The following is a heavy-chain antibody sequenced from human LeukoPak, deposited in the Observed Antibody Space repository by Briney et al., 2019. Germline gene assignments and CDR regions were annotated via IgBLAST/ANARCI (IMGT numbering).Heavy chain of an antibody. CDR2: INPSGGST. CDR3: AREYPPGIAAAGNLYYYYYMDV. V-gene: IGHV1-46*01. D-gene: IGHD6-13*01. Sequence: GASVKVSCKASGYTFTSYYMHWVRQAPGQGLEWMGIINPSGGSTSYAQKFQGRVTMNRDMSTSTVYMELSSLRSEDTAVYYCAREYPPGIAAAGNLYYYYYMDVWGKGTTVTVSS. J-gene: IGHJ6*03. CDR1: GYTFTSYY.